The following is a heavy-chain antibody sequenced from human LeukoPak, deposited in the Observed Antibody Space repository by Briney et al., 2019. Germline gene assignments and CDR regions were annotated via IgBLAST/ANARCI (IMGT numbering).Heavy chain of an antibody. D-gene: IGHD3-22*01. V-gene: IGHV4-59*01. CDR3: ARDRGIDYYDSSGFGFDY. Sequence: SESLSLTCTVSGGSISTYYWSWIRQPPGKGLEWIGYIYYSGTTNYNPSLKSRVTISLDTSRTQFSLKLTSVTAADTAIYYCARDRGIDYYDSSGFGFDYWGQGTLVTVSS. CDR1: GGSISTYY. CDR2: IYYSGTT. J-gene: IGHJ4*02.